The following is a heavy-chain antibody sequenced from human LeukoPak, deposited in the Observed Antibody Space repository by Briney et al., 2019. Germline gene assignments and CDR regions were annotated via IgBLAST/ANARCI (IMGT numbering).Heavy chain of an antibody. D-gene: IGHD5-24*01. J-gene: IGHJ4*02. Sequence: GGPLRLSCAASGFTFSHYSMNWVRQAPGKGLEWISYIGIDSGNTKYADSVKGRFTISGDKAKNSLYLQMNSLRVEDTAVYYCARDYKYAFDNWGQGTLVTVSS. CDR3: ARDYKYAFDN. CDR2: IGIDSGNT. CDR1: GFTFSHYS. V-gene: IGHV3-48*01.